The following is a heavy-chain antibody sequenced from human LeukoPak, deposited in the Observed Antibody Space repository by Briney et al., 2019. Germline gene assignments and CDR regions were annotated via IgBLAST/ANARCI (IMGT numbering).Heavy chain of an antibody. D-gene: IGHD1-1*01. CDR1: GGSISSYY. CDR3: GRYGTPGTYHWFDP. Sequence: KPSETLSLTCTVSGGSISSYYWSWIRQPPGKGLEWIGYIYYSGSTNYNPSLKSRVTISVDTSKNQFSLKLSSVTAADTAVYYCGRYGTPGTYHWFDPWGQGTLVTVSS. J-gene: IGHJ5*02. CDR2: IYYSGST. V-gene: IGHV4-59*08.